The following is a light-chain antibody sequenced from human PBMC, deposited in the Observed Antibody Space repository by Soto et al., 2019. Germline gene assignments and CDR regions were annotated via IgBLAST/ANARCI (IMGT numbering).Light chain of an antibody. J-gene: IGKJ4*01. CDR3: QYLNSHPLS. V-gene: IGKV1-5*01. CDR2: LAS. Sequence: DIQMTQSPSTLSGSVGDRVTITCRASQTISSWLAWYQQKPGKAPKLLIYLASTLQSGVPSRFSGSRSGTDFSLTISSLQPEDVATYYCQYLNSHPLSFGGGTKVEIK. CDR1: QTISSW.